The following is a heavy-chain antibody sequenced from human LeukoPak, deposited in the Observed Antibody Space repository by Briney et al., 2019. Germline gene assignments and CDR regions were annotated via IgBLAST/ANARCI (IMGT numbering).Heavy chain of an antibody. Sequence: GASVKVSCKASGYTFTSYGISWVRQAPGQGLEWMGWINPNSGGTNYAQKFQGRVTMTRDTSISTAYMELSRLRSDDTAVYYCARDRPYGELDYWGQGTLVTVSS. CDR3: ARDRPYGELDY. CDR2: INPNSGGT. V-gene: IGHV1-2*02. D-gene: IGHD4-17*01. J-gene: IGHJ4*02. CDR1: GYTFTSYG.